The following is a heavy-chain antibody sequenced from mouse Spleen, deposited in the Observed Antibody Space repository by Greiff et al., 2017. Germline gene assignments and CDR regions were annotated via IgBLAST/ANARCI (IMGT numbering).Heavy chain of an antibody. D-gene: IGHD1-1*01. CDR2: TFYSGIT. J-gene: IGHJ4*01. CDR1: GFSINSDCY. CDR3: ARVPSYYDGSYAMDY. V-gene: IGHV3-3*01. Sequence: EVQLQQSGPSLVRPSQTLSLTCTVTGFSINSDCYWIWIRQFPGNKLEYIGYTFYSGITYYNPSLESRTYITRDTSKNQFSLKLSSVTTEDTATYYCARVPSYYDGSYAMDYWGQGTSVTVSS.